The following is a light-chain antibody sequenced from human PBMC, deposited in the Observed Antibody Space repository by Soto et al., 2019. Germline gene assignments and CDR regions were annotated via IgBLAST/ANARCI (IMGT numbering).Light chain of an antibody. V-gene: IGKV3-20*01. Sequence: IVLTQSPGTLSLSPGERATLSCRASQSVGRRYLAWYQQKPGQAPMLLIYDTSERASDITDRFSGSGSGTDFTLTISRLVPEDFAVYYCQYQGTFGGGTKVEIK. CDR3: QYQGT. CDR1: QSVGRRY. J-gene: IGKJ4*01. CDR2: DTS.